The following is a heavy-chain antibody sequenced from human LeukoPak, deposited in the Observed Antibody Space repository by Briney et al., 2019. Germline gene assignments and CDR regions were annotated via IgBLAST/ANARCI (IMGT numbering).Heavy chain of an antibody. Sequence: TGGSLRLSCTASGFTFGDYAMSWFRQAPGKGLEWVGFIRSKAYGGTTEYAASVKGRFTISRDDSKIIAYLQMNSLKTEDTAVYYCTRGGDYYDISDAFDIWGQGTMVTVSS. CDR2: IRSKAYGGTT. J-gene: IGHJ3*02. V-gene: IGHV3-49*03. CDR3: TRGGDYYDISDAFDI. D-gene: IGHD3-22*01. CDR1: GFTFGDYA.